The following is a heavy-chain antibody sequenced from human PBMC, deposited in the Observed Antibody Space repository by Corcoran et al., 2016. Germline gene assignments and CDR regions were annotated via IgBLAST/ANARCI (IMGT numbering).Heavy chain of an antibody. J-gene: IGHJ4*02. CDR2: ITGGSDHT. CDR1: GFTFSSDS. CDR3: ARDLDGTGNYNHYFDS. V-gene: IGHV3-21*01. Sequence: EVQLVESGGGLVKPGESLRLSCAASGFTFSSDSMNWVRQTPGKGLEWVSSITGGSDHTHYAASVRGRFTISRDNANHLLFLQMNNLRVEDTAVYYCARDLDGTGNYNHYFDSWGQGILVTVSA. D-gene: IGHD1-7*01.